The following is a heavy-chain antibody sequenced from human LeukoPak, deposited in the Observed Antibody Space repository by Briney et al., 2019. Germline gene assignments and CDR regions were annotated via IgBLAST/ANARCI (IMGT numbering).Heavy chain of an antibody. CDR3: ARTAVTPGSSDAFDI. CDR2: IYDIGST. D-gene: IGHD4-17*01. CDR1: GFTVSSNY. Sequence: GGSLRLSCAASGFTVSSNYMSWVRQAPGTGLEWVSIIYDIGSTYYADSVKGRFTISRDNSQNTLYLQLNSLRAEDTAVYYCARTAVTPGSSDAFDIWGQGTMVTVSS. J-gene: IGHJ3*02. V-gene: IGHV3-53*01.